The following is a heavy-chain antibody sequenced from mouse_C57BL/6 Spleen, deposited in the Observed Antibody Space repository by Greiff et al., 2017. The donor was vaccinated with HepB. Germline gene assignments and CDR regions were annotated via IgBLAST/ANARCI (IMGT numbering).Heavy chain of an antibody. V-gene: IGHV1-22*01. CDR2: INPNNGGT. Sequence: EVHLVESGPELVKPGASVKMSCKASGYTFTDYNMHWVKQSHGKSLEWIGYINPNNGGTSYNQKCKGKATLTVNKSSSTAYMELRSLTSEDSAVYYCARDGYYSYAMDYWGQGTSVTVSS. J-gene: IGHJ4*01. D-gene: IGHD2-3*01. CDR1: GYTFTDYN. CDR3: ARDGYYSYAMDY.